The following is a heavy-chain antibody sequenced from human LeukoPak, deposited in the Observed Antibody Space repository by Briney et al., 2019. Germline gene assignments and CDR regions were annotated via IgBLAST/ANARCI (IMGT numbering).Heavy chain of an antibody. Sequence: ASVKVSFKASGYTFTIYGISWVRQAPGQGLEWMGWISAYNGNTNYAQKLQDRVTMTTDTSTSTAYMELRSLRSDDTAVYYCARSNLERDWGFGEMGYYYYMDVWGKGTTVTISS. CDR2: ISAYNGNT. CDR3: ARSNLERDWGFGEMGYYYYMDV. V-gene: IGHV1-18*01. J-gene: IGHJ6*03. D-gene: IGHD3-10*01. CDR1: GYTFTIYG.